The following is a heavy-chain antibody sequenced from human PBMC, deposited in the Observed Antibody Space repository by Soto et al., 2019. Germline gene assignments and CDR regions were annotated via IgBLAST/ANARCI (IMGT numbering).Heavy chain of an antibody. CDR2: INHSGST. CDR3: ARAITGTNNDAFDI. V-gene: IGHV4-34*01. J-gene: IGHJ3*02. Sequence: ETLSLTCAVYGGSFSGYYWSWIRQPPGKGLEWIGEINHSGSTNYNPSLKSRVTISVDTSKNQFSLKLSSVTAADTAVYYCARAITGTNNDAFDIWGQGTMVTVSS. D-gene: IGHD1-7*01. CDR1: GGSFSGYY.